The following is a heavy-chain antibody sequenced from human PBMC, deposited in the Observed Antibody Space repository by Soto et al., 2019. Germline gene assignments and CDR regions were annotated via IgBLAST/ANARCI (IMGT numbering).Heavy chain of an antibody. V-gene: IGHV4-4*07. CDR2: IYTSGST. CDR1: GGSISSYY. CDR3: ARGGYSYLYYYGMDV. J-gene: IGHJ6*02. Sequence: SETLSLTCTVSGGSISSYYWSWIRQPAGKGLEWIGRIYTSGSTNYNPSLKGRVTMSVDTSKNQFSLKLSSVTAADTAVYYCARGGYSYLYYYGMDVWGQGTTVTVSS. D-gene: IGHD5-18*01.